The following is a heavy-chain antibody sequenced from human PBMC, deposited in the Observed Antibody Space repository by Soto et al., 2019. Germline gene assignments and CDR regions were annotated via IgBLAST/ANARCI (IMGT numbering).Heavy chain of an antibody. D-gene: IGHD6-6*01. J-gene: IGHJ6*02. Sequence: SGTLCLTGGVYGGSFRNYYWSWVRQPPGKGLEWIGEVNHSGEATYNPSLQSRLTISLDTSNNQFSLKMTSVTAADTAVYYCARFLFGSSSYGMDVWGQGTTVTVS. V-gene: IGHV4-34*01. CDR3: ARFLFGSSSYGMDV. CDR2: VNHSGEA. CDR1: GGSFRNYY.